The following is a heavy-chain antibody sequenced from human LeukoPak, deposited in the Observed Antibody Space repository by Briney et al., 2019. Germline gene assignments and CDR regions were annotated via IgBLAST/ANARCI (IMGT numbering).Heavy chain of an antibody. J-gene: IGHJ4*02. D-gene: IGHD3-22*01. CDR1: GSTFSTFG. CDR2: ISHSSIYI. Sequence: GGSLRLSCAASGSTFSTFGFNWVRQAPGKGLEWVSSISHSSIYISYADSVKGRFTISRDNARNSLYLQMDSLRVEDTAVYYCARGYYYDSSVAYWGQGTLVTVSS. CDR3: ARGYYYDSSVAY. V-gene: IGHV3-21*01.